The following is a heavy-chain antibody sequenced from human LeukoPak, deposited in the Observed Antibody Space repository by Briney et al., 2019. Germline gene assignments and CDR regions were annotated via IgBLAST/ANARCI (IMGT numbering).Heavy chain of an antibody. CDR3: ARAPGTTFDY. D-gene: IGHD4-17*01. CDR2: IYYSGST. V-gene: IGHV4-59*01. Sequence: SETLSLTCTVSGGSISSYYWSWIRQSPGKGLEWIGYIYYSGSTNYNPSLKSRVTISVDTSKNQFSLKLSSVTAADTAVYYCARAPGTTFDYWGHGNMVTVSS. J-gene: IGHJ4*01. CDR1: GGSISSYY.